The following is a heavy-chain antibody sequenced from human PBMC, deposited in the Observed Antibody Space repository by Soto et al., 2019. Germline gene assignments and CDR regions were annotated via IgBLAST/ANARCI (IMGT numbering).Heavy chain of an antibody. Sequence: GGSLRLSCAASGFTFSSYEMNWVRQAPGKGLEWVSCISSSGSTIYYADSVKGRFTISRDNAKNSLYLQMNSLRAEDTAVYYCARGTTVLDYWGQGTLVTVSS. CDR3: ARGTTVLDY. J-gene: IGHJ4*02. CDR1: GFTFSSYE. V-gene: IGHV3-48*03. D-gene: IGHD4-4*01. CDR2: ISSSGSTI.